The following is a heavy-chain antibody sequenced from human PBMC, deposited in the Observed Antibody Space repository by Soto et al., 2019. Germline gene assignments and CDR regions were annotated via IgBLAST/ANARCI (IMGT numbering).Heavy chain of an antibody. CDR1: GGSINSGDYH. Sequence: KRSETLSLTCSVSGGSINSGDYHWTWIRQFPGKGLEWIGGIYYSASTYYNPALVSRITISLDTSKNQFSLKLTSVTAADTAVYYCARDSRTPSGGMDVWGQGTTVTVSS. V-gene: IGHV4-30-4*01. CDR2: IYYSAST. J-gene: IGHJ6*02. CDR3: ARDSRTPSGGMDV.